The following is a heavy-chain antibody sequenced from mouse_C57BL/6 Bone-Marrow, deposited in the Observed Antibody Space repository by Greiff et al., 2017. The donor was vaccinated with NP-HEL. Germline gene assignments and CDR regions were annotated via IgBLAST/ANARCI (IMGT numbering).Heavy chain of an antibody. CDR1: GYTFTSYW. J-gene: IGHJ1*03. Sequence: EVQLQQSGTVLARPGASVKMSCKTSGYTFTSYWMHWVKQRPGQGLEWIGAIYPGNSDTSYNQKFKGKAKLTAVTSASTAYMELSSLTNEDSAVYYCTRAYYYGSSYVQYFDVWGTGTTVTVSS. CDR2: IYPGNSDT. V-gene: IGHV1-5*01. CDR3: TRAYYYGSSYVQYFDV. D-gene: IGHD1-1*01.